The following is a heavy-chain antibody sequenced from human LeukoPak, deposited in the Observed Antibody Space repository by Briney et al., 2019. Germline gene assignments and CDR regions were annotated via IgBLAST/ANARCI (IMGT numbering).Heavy chain of an antibody. V-gene: IGHV1-2*02. CDR3: ARGGGVYCSSTSCWRGAFDI. CDR1: GYTFTGYY. D-gene: IGHD2-2*01. CDR2: INPNSGGT. J-gene: IGHJ3*02. Sequence: ASVKVSCKASGYTFTGYYMHWVRQAPGQGLEWMGWINPNSGGTNYAQKFQGRVTMTRDTSISTAYMELSRLRSDDTAVYYCARGGGVYCSSTSCWRGAFDIWGQGTMVTVSS.